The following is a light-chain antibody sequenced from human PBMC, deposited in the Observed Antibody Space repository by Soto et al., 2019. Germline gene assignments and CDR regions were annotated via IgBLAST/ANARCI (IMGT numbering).Light chain of an antibody. V-gene: IGKV3-20*01. CDR1: RSLDSGQ. Sequence: EIVLTPSPGNLSLSPGESATLSCRASRSLDSGQLAWYQQKVGRAPRLLIHDAFMRATGIPERFSGSGSGTEFTLTIARLEPEDFAVYYCQQHGDSPRTFGQGTRLELK. J-gene: IGKJ5*01. CDR3: QQHGDSPRT. CDR2: DAF.